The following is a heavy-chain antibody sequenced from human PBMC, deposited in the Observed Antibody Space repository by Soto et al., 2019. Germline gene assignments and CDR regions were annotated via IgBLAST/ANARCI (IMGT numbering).Heavy chain of an antibody. Sequence: SETLSLTCTVSGGSISSSSYYWGWIRQPPGKGLEWIGEINHGGSTNYNPSLKSRVTISVDTSKNQFSLKLSSVTAADTAVYFCARRYGGNLDYWGQGTLVTVSS. J-gene: IGHJ4*02. CDR2: INHGGST. V-gene: IGHV4-39*07. CDR3: ARRYGGNLDY. D-gene: IGHD1-26*01. CDR1: GGSISSSSYY.